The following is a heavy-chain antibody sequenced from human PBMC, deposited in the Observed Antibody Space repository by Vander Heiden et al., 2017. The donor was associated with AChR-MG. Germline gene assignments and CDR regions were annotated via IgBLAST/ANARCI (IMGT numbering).Heavy chain of an antibody. J-gene: IGHJ5*02. V-gene: IGHV1-2*02. Sequence: QVQLVQSGAEVKKPGASVKVCKASGYTFTGYYMHWVRQAPGQGLEWMGWINPNSGGTNYAQKFQGRVTMTRDTSISTAYMELSRLRSDDTAVYYCARDLGGLRYFDQFDPWGQGTLVTVSS. CDR3: ARDLGGLRYFDQFDP. D-gene: IGHD3-9*01. CDR2: INPNSGGT. CDR1: GYTFTGYY.